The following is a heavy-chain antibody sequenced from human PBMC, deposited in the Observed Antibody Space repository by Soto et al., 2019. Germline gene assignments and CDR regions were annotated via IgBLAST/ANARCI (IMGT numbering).Heavy chain of an antibody. J-gene: IGHJ4*02. CDR1: GYTFTSYG. D-gene: IGHD2-2*01. CDR2: ISAYNGNT. Sequence: ASVKVSCKASGYTFTSYGISWVRQAPAQGLEWMGWISAYNGNTNYAQKLQGRVTMTTDTSTSTAYMELRSLRPDDTAVYYCARARNKGIVVVPAAMLDCWGQGTLVTVSS. V-gene: IGHV1-18*01. CDR3: ARARNKGIVVVPAAMLDC.